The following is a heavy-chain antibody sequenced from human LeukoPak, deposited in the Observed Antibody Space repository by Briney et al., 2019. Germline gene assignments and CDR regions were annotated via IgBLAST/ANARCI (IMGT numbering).Heavy chain of an antibody. Sequence: GGSLRLPCAASGFTFSSYAMSWVRQAPGKGLEWASAISGSGGTTYYADSVKGRFTISRDNSKNTLYLQMNSLRAEDTAVYYCAKQPYSSNWYRWFDPWGQGTLVTVSS. CDR1: GFTFSSYA. CDR3: AKQPYSSNWYRWFDP. CDR2: ISGSGGTT. V-gene: IGHV3-23*01. J-gene: IGHJ5*02. D-gene: IGHD6-13*01.